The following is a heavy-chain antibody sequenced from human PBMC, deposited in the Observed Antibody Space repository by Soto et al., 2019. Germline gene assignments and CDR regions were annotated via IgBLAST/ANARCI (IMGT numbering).Heavy chain of an antibody. CDR2: ISGSGGNI. J-gene: IGHJ4*02. Sequence: PGGSLRLSCAASGFTFSRYAMGWVRQAPGKGLEWVSVISGSGGNIHYADSVEGRFTISRDNSKNTLYLQMNSLRVEDTAVYNCATQDFRGTTGTTWGQGTLVTVSS. CDR3: ATQDFRGTTGTT. V-gene: IGHV3-23*01. CDR1: GFTFSRYA. D-gene: IGHD1-1*01.